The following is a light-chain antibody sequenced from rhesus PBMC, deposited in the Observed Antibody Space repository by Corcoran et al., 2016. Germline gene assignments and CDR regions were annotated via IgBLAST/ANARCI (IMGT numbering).Light chain of an antibody. CDR3: LQSSNGPHGT. CDR2: GAS. CDR1: QSVSSY. J-gene: IGKJ1*01. V-gene: IGKV3-24*04. Sequence: EIVMTQSPATLALSPGERATLSCRASQSVSSYLAWYQQKPGQVPRLLIYGASSRAPGIPDRVSGSGSGTGFTLTFSRLEPEDVGVYVCLQSSNGPHGTFGQGTKVEIK.